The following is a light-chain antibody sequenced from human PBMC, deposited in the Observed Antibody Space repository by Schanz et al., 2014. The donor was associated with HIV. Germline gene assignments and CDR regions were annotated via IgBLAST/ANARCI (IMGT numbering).Light chain of an antibody. Sequence: QSVLTQPPSVSGAPGQRVTISCTGTRSNIGTGFDVHWYQLLPGTAPKVLIFANTHRPSGVPDRFSGSKSDSSASLTITGLQPEDEADYYCQSFDGSLGGVLFGGGTKVTVL. V-gene: IGLV1-40*01. CDR1: RSNIGTGFD. J-gene: IGLJ3*02. CDR3: QSFDGSLGGVL. CDR2: ANT.